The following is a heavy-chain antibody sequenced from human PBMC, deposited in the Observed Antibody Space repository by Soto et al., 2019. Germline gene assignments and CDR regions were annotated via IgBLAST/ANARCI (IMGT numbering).Heavy chain of an antibody. D-gene: IGHD2-15*01. J-gene: IGHJ6*02. CDR3: AKEYSHYYGMDV. Sequence: QVQLVESGGGVVQPGRSLRRSCAASGFTFSSYGMHWVRQAPGKGLEWVAVISYDGSNKSYADSVKGRFTIPRDDAKNTLYLQMNSLRAAVTAVYYCAKEYSHYYGMDVWSHLPTVTVS. CDR2: ISYDGSNK. V-gene: IGHV3-30*18. CDR1: GFTFSSYG.